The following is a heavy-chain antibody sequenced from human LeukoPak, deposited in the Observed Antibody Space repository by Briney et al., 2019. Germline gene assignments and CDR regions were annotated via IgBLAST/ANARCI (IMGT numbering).Heavy chain of an antibody. CDR3: AKQLTPEGGAGRFDY. V-gene: IGHV3-43*01. CDR1: GFTFDDFS. CDR2: ISKYGDRT. J-gene: IGHJ4*02. Sequence: PGGSLRLSCTASGFTFDDFSIHWVRQTPGKGLEWVSLISKYGDRTYYADSVEGRFTISRDNAKNSLYLQMNSLRAEDTALYYCAKQLTPEGGAGRFDYWGQGTLVTVSS. D-gene: IGHD6-19*01.